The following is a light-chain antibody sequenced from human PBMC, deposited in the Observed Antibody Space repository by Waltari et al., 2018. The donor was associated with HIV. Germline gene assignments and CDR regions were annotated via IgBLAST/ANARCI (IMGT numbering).Light chain of an antibody. V-gene: IGLV2-23*02. J-gene: IGLJ6*01. CDR2: EVA. CDR3: CSSIWTDNPVLL. CDR1: NTALETSNF. Sequence: HSALTQPASVSGPLGQPTTIPRSGTNTALETSNFVSWYHRLPGQAPKLLIYEVAKRPSGISSRFSGSKFCDTASLTISALQPEDEALYFCCSSIWTDNPVLLFGNGTQVVVL.